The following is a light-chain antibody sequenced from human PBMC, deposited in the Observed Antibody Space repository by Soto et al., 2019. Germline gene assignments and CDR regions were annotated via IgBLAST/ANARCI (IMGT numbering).Light chain of an antibody. CDR2: DVS. CDR1: SSDVGGYNF. J-gene: IGLJ3*02. Sequence: QSVLTQPRSVSESPGQSVTISCSGTSSDVGGYNFVSWYQQHPGTASKLMIYDVSKRPSGVPNRFSGSKSGNTASLTISGLQAEDEADYYCCSYAGSYTWVFGGGTKLTVL. V-gene: IGLV2-11*01. CDR3: CSYAGSYTWV.